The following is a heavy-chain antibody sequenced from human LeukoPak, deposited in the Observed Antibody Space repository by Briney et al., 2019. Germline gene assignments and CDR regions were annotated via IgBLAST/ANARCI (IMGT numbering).Heavy chain of an antibody. Sequence: ASVKVSCKASGYTFTSYAMHWVRQAPGQRLEWMGWISAYNGNTNYAQKFQGRVTMTRDTSISTAYMELSRLRSDDTAVYYCARGPYDFRDHWFDPWGQGTLVTVSS. D-gene: IGHD3-3*01. V-gene: IGHV1-2*02. CDR2: ISAYNGNT. CDR1: GYTFTSYA. CDR3: ARGPYDFRDHWFDP. J-gene: IGHJ5*02.